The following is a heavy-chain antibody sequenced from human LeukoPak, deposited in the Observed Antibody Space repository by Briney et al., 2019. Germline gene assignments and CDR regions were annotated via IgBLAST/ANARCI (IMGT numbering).Heavy chain of an antibody. D-gene: IGHD4-17*01. J-gene: IGHJ6*03. Sequence: GASVKVSCKASGYTFTSYGISWVRQAPGQGLEWMGWISAYNGNTNYAQKLQGRVTVTTDTSTSTAYMELRSLRSDDTAVYYCARSPTVTTFLSYYYYYYMDVWGKGTTVTISS. CDR3: ARSPTVTTFLSYYYYYYMDV. CDR2: ISAYNGNT. CDR1: GYTFTSYG. V-gene: IGHV1-18*01.